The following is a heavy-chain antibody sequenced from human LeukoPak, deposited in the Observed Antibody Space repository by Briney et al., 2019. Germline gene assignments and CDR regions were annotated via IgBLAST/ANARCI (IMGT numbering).Heavy chain of an antibody. CDR2: ISWNSGST. Sequence: PGGSLRLSCAASGFTFDDYAMHWVRQAPGKGLEWVSGISWNSGSTGYADSVKGRFTISRDNAKNSLYLQMNSLRAEDTALYYCAKTGYDSSGYADYFDYWGQGTLVTVSS. J-gene: IGHJ4*02. D-gene: IGHD3-22*01. V-gene: IGHV3-9*01. CDR1: GFTFDDYA. CDR3: AKTGYDSSGYADYFDY.